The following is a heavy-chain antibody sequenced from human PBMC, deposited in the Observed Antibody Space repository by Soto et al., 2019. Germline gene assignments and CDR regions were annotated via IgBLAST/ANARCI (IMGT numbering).Heavy chain of an antibody. V-gene: IGHV3-53*01. J-gene: IGHJ4*02. CDR1: GFTVSSNY. CDR2: IYSDGNT. D-gene: IGHD5-18*01. Sequence: GGSLRLSCAASGFTVSSNYVSWVRQAPGKGLEWVSVIYSDGNTYYADSVRGRFTISRDNSKNTLYLQMNSLRAEDTAVYYCAREGNSYGPFDYWGQGTLVTVSS. CDR3: AREGNSYGPFDY.